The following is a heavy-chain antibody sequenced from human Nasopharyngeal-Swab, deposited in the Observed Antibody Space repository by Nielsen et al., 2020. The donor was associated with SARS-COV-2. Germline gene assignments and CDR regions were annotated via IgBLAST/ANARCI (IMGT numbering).Heavy chain of an antibody. CDR3: ARDYGDYDNNAFDI. CDR1: GGTFSSYA. CDR2: IIPILGIA. Sequence: SVKVSCKASGGTFSSYAISWVRQAPGQGLEWMGRIIPILGIANYAQKFQGRVTITADKSTSTAYMELSSLRSEDTAVYYCARDYGDYDNNAFDIWGQGTMVIVSS. D-gene: IGHD4-17*01. V-gene: IGHV1-69*04. J-gene: IGHJ3*02.